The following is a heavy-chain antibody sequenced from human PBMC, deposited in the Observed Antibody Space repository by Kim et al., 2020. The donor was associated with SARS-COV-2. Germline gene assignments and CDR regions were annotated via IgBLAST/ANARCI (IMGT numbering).Heavy chain of an antibody. J-gene: IGHJ3*02. CDR1: GFTFRSYG. CDR2: ISYDGRNK. V-gene: IGHV3-30*18. D-gene: IGHD5-12*01. Sequence: GGSLRLFCAASGFTFRSYGMHWVRQAPGKGLEWVAVISYDGRNKYYADSVKGRFTISRDNSKDTLHLQMNSLRAEDTALYYCAKVRSGYELPDGFDIWGQGTMVTVSS. CDR3: AKVRSGYELPDGFDI.